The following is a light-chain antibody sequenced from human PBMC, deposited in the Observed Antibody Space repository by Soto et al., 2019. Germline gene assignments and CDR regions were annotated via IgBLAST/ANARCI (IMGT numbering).Light chain of an antibody. J-gene: IGKJ1*01. CDR3: QQYGSSPRT. CDR1: QGVSDY. V-gene: IGKV3-20*01. Sequence: EIVLTQSPAILSLSPGERATLSCRANQGVSDYLAWYQQKPGQAPRLLIYGASSRATGIPDRFSGSGSGTDFTLTISRLEPEDFAVYYCQQYGSSPRTFGQGTKVDIK. CDR2: GAS.